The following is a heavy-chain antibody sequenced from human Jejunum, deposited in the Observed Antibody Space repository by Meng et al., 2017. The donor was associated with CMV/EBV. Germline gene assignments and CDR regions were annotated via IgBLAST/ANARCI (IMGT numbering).Heavy chain of an antibody. CDR2: IYYNGNA. Sequence: QGQLQGSGPRLVKPSQTLSLTCTVSGDSISSGEYSWNWIRQSPGKGLEWIGYIYYNGNAYYNPSLQSRVSISVDTSKNEFSLNLNSVTAADTALYFCARGGIFRGIDYWGQGTLVTVSS. D-gene: IGHD3-10*01. V-gene: IGHV4-30-4*08. CDR1: GDSISSGEYS. CDR3: ARGGIFRGIDY. J-gene: IGHJ4*02.